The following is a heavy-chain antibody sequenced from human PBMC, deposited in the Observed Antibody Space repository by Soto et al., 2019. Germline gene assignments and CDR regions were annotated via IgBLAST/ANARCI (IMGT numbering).Heavy chain of an antibody. Sequence: SETLSLTCAVYGGSFSGYYWSWIRQPPGKGLEWIGEINHSGSTNYNPSLKSRVTISVDTSKNQFSLKLSSVTAADTAVYYCARVPLRGVIIRGYYYYGMDVWGQGTTVTVSS. CDR3: ARVPLRGVIIRGYYYYGMDV. V-gene: IGHV4-34*01. CDR1: GGSFSGYY. D-gene: IGHD3-10*01. CDR2: INHSGST. J-gene: IGHJ6*02.